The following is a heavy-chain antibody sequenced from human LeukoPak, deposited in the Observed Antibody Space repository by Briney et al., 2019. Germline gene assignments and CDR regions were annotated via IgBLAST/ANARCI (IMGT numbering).Heavy chain of an antibody. CDR1: GYTFTGYY. Sequence: ASVKVSCKASGYTFTGYYMHWVRQAPGQGPEWMGWINPNSGASKYAQISQGRVTLTSDTAASTVYMELRRLRSDDTAVYYCAREYPITIFGVVTRSLDYWGQGTLVTVSS. D-gene: IGHD3-3*01. CDR2: INPNSGAS. V-gene: IGHV1-2*02. CDR3: AREYPITIFGVVTRSLDY. J-gene: IGHJ4*02.